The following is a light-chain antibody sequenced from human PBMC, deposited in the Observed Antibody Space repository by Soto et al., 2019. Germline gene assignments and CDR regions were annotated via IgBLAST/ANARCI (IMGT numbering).Light chain of an antibody. J-gene: IGKJ1*01. V-gene: IGKV3-11*01. Sequence: IVMTQSPATLSVSPGDTSSLSCRAGQTIYSNVAWYQQRPGQAPRLLIYDASLRATGIPARFTGSGSGTDFTLTINSLEPEDFAVYYCQQRGNWPRTWAFGQGTKVDIK. CDR2: DAS. CDR3: QQRGNWPRTWA. CDR1: QTIYSN.